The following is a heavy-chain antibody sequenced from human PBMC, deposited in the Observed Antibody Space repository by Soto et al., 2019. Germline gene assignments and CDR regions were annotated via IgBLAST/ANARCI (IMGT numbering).Heavy chain of an antibody. J-gene: IGHJ4*02. CDR3: ARTTIFGVVIEPVDY. V-gene: IGHV1-18*01. CDR1: GYTFTSYG. Sequence: ASVKVSCKASGYTFTSYGISWVRQAPGQRLEWMGWISAYNGNTNYAQKLQGRVTMTTDTSTSTAYMELRSLRSDDTAVYYCARTTIFGVVIEPVDYWGQGTLVTVSS. D-gene: IGHD3-3*01. CDR2: ISAYNGNT.